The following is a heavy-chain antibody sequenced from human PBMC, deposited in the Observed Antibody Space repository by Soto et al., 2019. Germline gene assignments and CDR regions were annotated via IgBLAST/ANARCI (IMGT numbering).Heavy chain of an antibody. V-gene: IGHV3-11*06. CDR1: GFTFSDYY. CDR2: ISSSTSYT. J-gene: IGHJ4*02. Sequence: PGGSLRLSCAASGFTFSDYYMSWIRQAPGKGLEWVSYISSSTSYTNYADSVKGRFTISRDNAKNSLYLQMNSLRAEDTAVYYCARDAYDSSGYYIYFDYWGQGTLVTVSS. D-gene: IGHD3-22*01. CDR3: ARDAYDSSGYYIYFDY.